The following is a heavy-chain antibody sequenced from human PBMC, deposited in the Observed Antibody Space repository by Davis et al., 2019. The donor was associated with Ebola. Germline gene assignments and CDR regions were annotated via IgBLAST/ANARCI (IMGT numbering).Heavy chain of an antibody. J-gene: IGHJ4*02. CDR2: IKSKSDDGTS. D-gene: IGHD1-1*01. V-gene: IGHV3-15*01. Sequence: GESLKISCSASGFRFSYAWMRYVRQAPGKGLEWVGRIKSKSDDGTSQYAAPVKGRFTISRDDSTNTVYLQMNSLKTEDTAMYYCTTERVIYGTSFDQRGQGTLVTVAS. CDR3: TTERVIYGTSFDQ. CDR1: GFRFSYAW.